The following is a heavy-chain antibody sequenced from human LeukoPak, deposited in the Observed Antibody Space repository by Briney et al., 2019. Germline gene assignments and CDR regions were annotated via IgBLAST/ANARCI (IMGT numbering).Heavy chain of an antibody. J-gene: IGHJ4*02. Sequence: GGSLRLSCAASGFTFSSYNMDWVRQAPGKGLEWVSFIVSSSRYIYQADSVKGRFTISRDNAKSSVFLQMNSLRAEDTAVYYCARVGGHCTSTSCPPPDYWGQGTLVTVSS. CDR3: ARVGGHCTSTSCPPPDY. CDR1: GFTFSSYN. V-gene: IGHV3-21*01. CDR2: IVSSSRYI. D-gene: IGHD2-2*01.